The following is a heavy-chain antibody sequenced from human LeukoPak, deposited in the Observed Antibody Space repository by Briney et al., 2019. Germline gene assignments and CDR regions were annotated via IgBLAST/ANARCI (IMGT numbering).Heavy chain of an antibody. J-gene: IGHJ6*04. CDR2: IIPIFGTA. CDR1: GGTFSSYA. D-gene: IGHD3-9*01. Sequence: ASVKVSCKASGGTFSSYASSWVRQAPGQGLEWMGGIIPIFGTANYAQKFQGRVTITADESMSTAYMELSSLRSEDTAVYYCARAGDYDIVTGLLYYYGMDVWGKGTTVTVSS. CDR3: ARAGDYDIVTGLLYYYGMDV. V-gene: IGHV1-69*13.